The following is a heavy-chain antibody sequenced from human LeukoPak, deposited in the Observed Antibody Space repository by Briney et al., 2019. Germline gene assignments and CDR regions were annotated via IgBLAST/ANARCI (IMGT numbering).Heavy chain of an antibody. CDR1: GYTFTGYY. Sequence: GASVNVSCKASGYTFTGYYTHWVRQTPGQGLDWMGWINPNNGGTNYARKFHGRVTMTRDTSISTLYMELSSLRSDDTAVYYCARAYCSAGDCYEFDYWGQGTLVTVSS. J-gene: IGHJ4*02. CDR3: ARAYCSAGDCYEFDY. CDR2: INPNNGGT. V-gene: IGHV1-2*02. D-gene: IGHD2-15*01.